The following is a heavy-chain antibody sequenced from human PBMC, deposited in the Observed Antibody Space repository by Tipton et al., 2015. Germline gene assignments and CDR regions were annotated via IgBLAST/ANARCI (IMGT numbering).Heavy chain of an antibody. J-gene: IGHJ4*02. V-gene: IGHV4-34*01. D-gene: IGHD2-8*01. CDR3: ASQDIVLMVYGFDY. Sequence: TLSLTCAVYGGSFSGYYWSWIRQTPGKGLEWIGEINHSGSSNYNPSLKSRVTISVDTSKNQFSLRLSSVTAADTAVYYCASQDIVLMVYGFDYWGQGTLVTVSS. CDR2: INHSGSS. CDR1: GGSFSGYY.